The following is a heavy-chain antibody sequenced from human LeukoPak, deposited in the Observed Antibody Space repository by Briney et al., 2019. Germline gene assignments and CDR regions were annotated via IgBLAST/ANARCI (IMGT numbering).Heavy chain of an antibody. CDR1: GFTFSSHW. J-gene: IGHJ6*02. CDR3: ARLTGGYYYYGMDV. Sequence: GGSLRLSCAASGFTFSSHWMSWVRQAPGKGLEWVANIKQDGSEKYYVDFVKGRFTISRDNAKNSLYLQMNSLRAEDTAVYYCARLTGGYYYYGMDVWGQGTTVTVSS. D-gene: IGHD1-14*01. CDR2: IKQDGSEK. V-gene: IGHV3-7*01.